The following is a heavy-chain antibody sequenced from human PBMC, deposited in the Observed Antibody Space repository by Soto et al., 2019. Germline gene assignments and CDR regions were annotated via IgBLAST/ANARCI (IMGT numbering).Heavy chain of an antibody. Sequence: GGSLRLSCAASGFTFRSYAMSWVRQAPGKGLEWVSAISGSGSNTYYAESVKGRFTISRDNSKNTLYLQMNSLRAEDTALYYCAKEGIMGFSGYFDYWGQGTLVTVS. CDR1: GFTFRSYA. J-gene: IGHJ4*02. CDR2: ISGSGSNT. V-gene: IGHV3-23*01. CDR3: AKEGIMGFSGYFDY. D-gene: IGHD1-26*01.